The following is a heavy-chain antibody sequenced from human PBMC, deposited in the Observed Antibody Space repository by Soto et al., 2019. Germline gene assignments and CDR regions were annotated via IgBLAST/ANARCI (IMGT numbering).Heavy chain of an antibody. CDR3: ARETSSKPFDY. J-gene: IGHJ4*02. Sequence: GGPLRLSQGAPGVNFRGHSMNWVRQAPGKGLEWVSYISSSSSTAYYADSVKGRFTISRDNAKNSLYLQMNSLGDEDTAVYYCARETSSKPFDYWGQGTLVTVSS. V-gene: IGHV3-48*02. CDR1: GVNFRGHS. CDR2: ISSSSSTA.